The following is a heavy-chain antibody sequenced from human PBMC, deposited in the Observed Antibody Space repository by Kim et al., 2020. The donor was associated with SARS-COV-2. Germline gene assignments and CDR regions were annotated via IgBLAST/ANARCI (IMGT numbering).Heavy chain of an antibody. D-gene: IGHD4-4*01. CDR2: ANT. J-gene: IGHJ4*02. V-gene: IGHV4-39*01. Sequence: ANTHYNPSLKGRVAVSVDPSKNQFSLRLTSVTAADTAIYYCARQNYRDFDAWGQGILVTVSS. CDR3: ARQNYRDFDA.